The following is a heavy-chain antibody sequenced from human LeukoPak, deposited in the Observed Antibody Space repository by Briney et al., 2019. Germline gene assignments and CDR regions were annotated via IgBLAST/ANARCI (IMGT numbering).Heavy chain of an antibody. CDR1: GFTFSSYS. D-gene: IGHD4-17*01. CDR2: ISGSGSNT. V-gene: IGHV3-23*01. CDR3: AKSLTVTTRIHSIDP. Sequence: GGSLRLSCAASGFTFSSYSMNWVRQAPGKGLEWVSSISGSGSNTYYADSVKGQFTISRDSSKSTLYLQMNSLRAEDTAVYYCAKSLTVTTRIHSIDPRGQGTLVTVSS. J-gene: IGHJ4*02.